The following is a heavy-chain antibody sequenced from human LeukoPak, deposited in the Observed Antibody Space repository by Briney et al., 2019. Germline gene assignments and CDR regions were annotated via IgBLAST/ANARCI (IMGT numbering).Heavy chain of an antibody. Sequence: KPSETLSLTCTVSGGSISVYYWSWIRQPPGKGLEWIGYIYYSGSTNYNPSLKSRVTISVDTSKNQFSLKLSSVTAADTAVYYCARHSKYYYDSSGSYVGYFQHWGQGTLVTVSP. D-gene: IGHD3-22*01. J-gene: IGHJ1*01. V-gene: IGHV4-59*08. CDR1: GGSISVYY. CDR2: IYYSGST. CDR3: ARHSKYYYDSSGSYVGYFQH.